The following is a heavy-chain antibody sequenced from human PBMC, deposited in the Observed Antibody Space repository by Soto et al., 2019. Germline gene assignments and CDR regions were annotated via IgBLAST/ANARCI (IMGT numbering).Heavy chain of an antibody. CDR1: GFTFSSYA. V-gene: IGHV3-23*01. D-gene: IGHD6-19*01. CDR2: ISGSGGST. J-gene: IGHJ3*02. Sequence: WGSLRLSCAASGFTFSSYAMSWVRQAPGKGLEWVSAISGSGGSTYYADSVKGRFTISRDNSKNTLYPQMNSLRAEDTAVYYCAKSAVAGTSAFDIWGQGTMVTVSS. CDR3: AKSAVAGTSAFDI.